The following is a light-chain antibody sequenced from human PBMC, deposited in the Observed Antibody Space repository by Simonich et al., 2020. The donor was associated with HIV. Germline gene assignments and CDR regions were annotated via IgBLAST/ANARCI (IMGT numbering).Light chain of an antibody. V-gene: IGKV3-15*01. CDR2: DSS. J-gene: IGKJ2*01. CDR1: QSVSIN. CDR3: QQYNKWPYT. Sequence: EIVMTQSPATLSVSPGERATLSCRASQSVSINLAWYQQKPGQAPRLLIYDSSTRATGIPARFSGSGSATEFTLTISSLQSEDFAVYYCQQYNKWPYTFGQGTKLEIK.